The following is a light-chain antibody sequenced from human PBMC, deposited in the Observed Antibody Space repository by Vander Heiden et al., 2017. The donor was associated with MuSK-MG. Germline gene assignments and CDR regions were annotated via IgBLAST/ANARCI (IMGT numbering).Light chain of an antibody. CDR3: QQYSGYPYS. V-gene: IGKV1-5*03. J-gene: IGKJ2*03. Sequence: DIQMTPSPSTLSSSVGDGVPAHCPSPLSRSTWLAWFQQKPGNAPKLLIYRAANLERGVPSRFSGSGSGTEFTLTINDLQPDDFATYYCQQYSGYPYSFGQGTKLDIK. CDR1: LSRSTW. CDR2: RAA.